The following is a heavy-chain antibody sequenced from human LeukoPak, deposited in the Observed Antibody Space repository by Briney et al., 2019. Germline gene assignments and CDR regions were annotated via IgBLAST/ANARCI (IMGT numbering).Heavy chain of an antibody. J-gene: IGHJ4*02. V-gene: IGHV3-23*01. Sequence: GGSLRLSCAASGFTFSSYAMSWVRQAPGKGLEWVSAISGSGGSTYYADSVKGRFTISRDNSKNTLYLQMNSLRAEDTAVYYCAYGGDYGDYYFDYWGQGTLVTVSS. CDR2: ISGSGGST. CDR1: GFTFSSYA. CDR3: AYGGDYGDYYFDY. D-gene: IGHD4-17*01.